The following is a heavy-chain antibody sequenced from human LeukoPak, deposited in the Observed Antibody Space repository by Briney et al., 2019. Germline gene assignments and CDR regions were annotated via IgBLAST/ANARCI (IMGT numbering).Heavy chain of an antibody. CDR2: INPSGGST. J-gene: IGHJ4*02. Sequence: ASVKVSCKASGYTFTSYYMHWGRQAPGQGLEWMGLINPSGGSTSYAQKFQGRVTMTRDTSTSTVYMELSSLRSEDTAVYYCARGEVYDISTGYYLPDYWGQGTLVTVSS. CDR3: ARGEVYDISTGYYLPDY. V-gene: IGHV1-46*01. D-gene: IGHD3-9*01. CDR1: GYTFTSYY.